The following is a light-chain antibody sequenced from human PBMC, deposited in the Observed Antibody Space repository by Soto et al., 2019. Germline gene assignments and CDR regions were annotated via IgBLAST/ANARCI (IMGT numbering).Light chain of an antibody. V-gene: IGLV1-40*01. CDR1: SSNIGAGYD. CDR2: GNS. Sequence: PSVSGAPGQRVTISCTGSSSNIGAGYDVHWYQQLPGTAPKLLIYGNSNRPSGVPDRFSGSKSGTSASLAITGLQAEDEADYYCQSYDSSLSAPYVFGTGTKVTVL. J-gene: IGLJ1*01. CDR3: QSYDSSLSAPYV.